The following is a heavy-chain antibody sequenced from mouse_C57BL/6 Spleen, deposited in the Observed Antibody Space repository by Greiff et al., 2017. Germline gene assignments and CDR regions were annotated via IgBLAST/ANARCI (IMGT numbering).Heavy chain of an antibody. J-gene: IGHJ4*01. CDR1: GYTFTDYY. V-gene: IGHV1-26*01. Sequence: VQLQQSGPELVKPGASVKISCKASGYTFTDYYMNWVKQSHGKSLEWIGDINPNNGGTSYNQKFKGKATLTVDKSSSTAYMELRSLTSEDSAVYYCARTTVEGGAMDYWGQGTSVTVSS. CDR2: INPNNGGT. D-gene: IGHD1-1*01. CDR3: ARTTVEGGAMDY.